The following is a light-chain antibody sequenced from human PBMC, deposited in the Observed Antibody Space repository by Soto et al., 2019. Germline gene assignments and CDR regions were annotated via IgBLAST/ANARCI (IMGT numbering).Light chain of an antibody. V-gene: IGLV1-51*01. Sequence: QSVLTQPPSVSAAPGQTVTISCSGSSSNIGNNYVSWYQQLPGTAPKVLIYDNNKRPSGIPDRFSGSKSGTSATLGITGLQTGDEADYYCGTWDSSLSGCVFGGGTKLTVL. CDR1: SSNIGNNY. CDR2: DNN. J-gene: IGLJ3*02. CDR3: GTWDSSLSGCV.